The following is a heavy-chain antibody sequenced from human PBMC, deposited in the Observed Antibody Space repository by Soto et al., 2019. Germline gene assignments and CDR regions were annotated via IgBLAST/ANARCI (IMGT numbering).Heavy chain of an antibody. J-gene: IGHJ4*02. CDR3: ARVSTSASGSYYTLDY. CDR2: GST. D-gene: IGHD3-10*01. V-gene: IGHV4-59*11. Sequence: SETLSLTCTVSGDSISSHYWSWIRQPPGKGLEWIGFGSTKYNPSLKSRIRISVDTSKNQFSLNLASATAADTAVYYCARVSTSASGSYYTLDYWGQGTLVTVSS. CDR1: GDSISSHY.